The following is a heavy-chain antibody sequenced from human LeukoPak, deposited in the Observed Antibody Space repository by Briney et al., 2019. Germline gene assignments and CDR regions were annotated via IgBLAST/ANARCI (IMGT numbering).Heavy chain of an antibody. CDR1: GDSVSSNSAA. V-gene: IGHV6-1*01. CDR3: ARVKGGYSSSWPYYYGMDV. Sequence: SQTLSLTCAISGDSVSSNSAAWNWIRQSPSKCLEWLGRTYYRSKWYNDYAGSVKSRITINPDQSKNQFSLQLNSVAPEDTAVYYCARVKGGYSSSWPYYYGMDVWGQGTTVTVSS. CDR2: TYYRSKWYN. J-gene: IGHJ6*02. D-gene: IGHD6-13*01.